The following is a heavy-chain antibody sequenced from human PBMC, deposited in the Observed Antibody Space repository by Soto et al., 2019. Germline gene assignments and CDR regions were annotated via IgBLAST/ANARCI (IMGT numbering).Heavy chain of an antibody. Sequence: EVQLVESGGGLVQPGGSLRLSCAASGFTFNSYSMNWVRQAPGKGLEWVSYISSSSSTIYYADSVKGRFTISRDNAKLSLYLPMHSLRAEDAAVYYCARHPERIREIGWFDPWGQGTLVTGPS. CDR3: ARHPERIREIGWFDP. D-gene: IGHD1-20*01. V-gene: IGHV3-48*04. CDR2: ISSSSSTI. CDR1: GFTFNSYS. J-gene: IGHJ5*02.